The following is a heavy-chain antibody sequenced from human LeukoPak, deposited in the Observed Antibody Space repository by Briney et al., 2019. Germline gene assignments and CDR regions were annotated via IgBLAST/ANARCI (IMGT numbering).Heavy chain of an antibody. Sequence: GGSLRLSCAASGFTFSGYEMNWVRQTPGKRLEWVSYISRSGSAVSYADSVKGRFTISRDNSKNTQYLQMNSLRAEDTAVYYCAKAFLHLSGTADDGLDIWGQGIMVTVSS. V-gene: IGHV3-48*03. J-gene: IGHJ3*02. CDR3: AKAFLHLSGTADDGLDI. CDR1: GFTFSGYE. CDR2: ISRSGSAV. D-gene: IGHD1-14*01.